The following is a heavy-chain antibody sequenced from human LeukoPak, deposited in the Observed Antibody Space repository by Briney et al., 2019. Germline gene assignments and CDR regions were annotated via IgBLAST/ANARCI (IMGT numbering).Heavy chain of an antibody. D-gene: IGHD3-10*01. V-gene: IGHV3-9*01. J-gene: IGHJ4*02. Sequence: GGSLRLSCAASGFTFDDYAMHWVRQAPGKGLEWVSGISWNSGSIGYADSVKGRFTISRDNAKNSLYLQMNSLRAEDTAVYYCARGSLVHYYGSGSYRIRAGFDSRGQGTLVTVSS. CDR1: GFTFDDYA. CDR3: ARGSLVHYYGSGSYRIRAGFDS. CDR2: ISWNSGSI.